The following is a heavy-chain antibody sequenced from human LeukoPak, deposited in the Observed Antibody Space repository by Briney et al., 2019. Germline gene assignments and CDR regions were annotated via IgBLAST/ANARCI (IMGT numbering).Heavy chain of an antibody. J-gene: IGHJ3*02. CDR2: ISSSGSYT. V-gene: IGHV3-11*03. D-gene: IGHD5-24*01. CDR1: GFSFSDYY. CDR3: ASPHHDGINDAFDI. Sequence: GGSLRLSCAASGFSFSDYYMSWIRQAPGKGLEWISYISSSGSYTNYADSVKGRFTISRDNARNSLYLQMNSLRAEDTAVYYCASPHHDGINDAFDIWGQGTMVTVSS.